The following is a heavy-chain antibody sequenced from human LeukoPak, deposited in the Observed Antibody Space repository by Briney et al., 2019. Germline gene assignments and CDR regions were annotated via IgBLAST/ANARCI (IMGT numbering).Heavy chain of an antibody. CDR1: GFTFSSYW. Sequence: GGSLRLSCTASGFTFSSYWMNWVRQAPGKGLAWVSRIASDGSSTTYADSVKGRFSISRDNAKNTLYLQMNSLRVEDTAVYYCARGRPHGNDYWGQGTLVTVSS. J-gene: IGHJ4*02. D-gene: IGHD4-23*01. CDR3: ARGRPHGNDY. CDR2: IASDGSST. V-gene: IGHV3-74*01.